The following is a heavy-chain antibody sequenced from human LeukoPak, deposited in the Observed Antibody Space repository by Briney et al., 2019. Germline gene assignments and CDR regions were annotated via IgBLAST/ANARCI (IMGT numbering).Heavy chain of an antibody. Sequence: GESLKISCKGSGYSFTSYWIGWVRQMPGKGLEWMGIIYPGDSDTRYSPSFQGQVTISADKSISTAYLQWSSLKASDTAMYYCARSPLYYHDSSGPPFDYWGQGTLVTVSS. CDR1: GYSFTSYW. V-gene: IGHV5-51*01. D-gene: IGHD3-22*01. J-gene: IGHJ4*02. CDR3: ARSPLYYHDSSGPPFDY. CDR2: IYPGDSDT.